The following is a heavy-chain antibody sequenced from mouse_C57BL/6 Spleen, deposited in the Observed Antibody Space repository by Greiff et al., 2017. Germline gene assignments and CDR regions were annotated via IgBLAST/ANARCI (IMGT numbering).Heavy chain of an antibody. Sequence: EVQLQQSGTVLARPGASVKMSCKTSGYTFTSYWMHWVKQRPGQGLEWIGAIYPGNSDTSYNQKFKGKAKLTAVTSASTAYMELSSLTNEDSAVYYCTGSNSLGNWGQGTLVTVSA. D-gene: IGHD2-5*01. J-gene: IGHJ3*01. CDR3: TGSNSLGN. CDR1: GYTFTSYW. CDR2: IYPGNSDT. V-gene: IGHV1-5*01.